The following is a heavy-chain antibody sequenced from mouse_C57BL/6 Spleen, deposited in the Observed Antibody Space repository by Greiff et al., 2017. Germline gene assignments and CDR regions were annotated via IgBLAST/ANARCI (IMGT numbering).Heavy chain of an antibody. CDR2: IYPGSGSN. CDR1: GYTFTSYW. V-gene: IGHV1-55*01. D-gene: IGHD4-1*01. J-gene: IGHJ2*01. CDR3: AREGANWDIDY. Sequence: QVQLQQSGAELVKPGASVKMSCKASGYTFTSYWITWVKQRPGKGLEWIGDIYPGSGSNNYNEKFKSKATLTVDTSSLTDCMQLRSLTSEESAVYYCAREGANWDIDYWGQGTTLTVSS.